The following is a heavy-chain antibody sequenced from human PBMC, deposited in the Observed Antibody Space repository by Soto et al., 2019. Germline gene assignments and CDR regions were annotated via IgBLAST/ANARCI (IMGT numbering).Heavy chain of an antibody. CDR2: IYYSGST. CDR3: AVVAATWFDP. V-gene: IGHV4-31*03. D-gene: IGHD2-15*01. CDR1: GGSISSCGYY. Sequence: TXSLTFTVSGGSISSCGYYWSWIRQHPVKGLEWIGYIYYSGSTYYNPSLKSRVTISVDTSKNQFSLKLSSVTAADTAVYYCAVVAATWFDPWGQGTLVTVSS. J-gene: IGHJ5*02.